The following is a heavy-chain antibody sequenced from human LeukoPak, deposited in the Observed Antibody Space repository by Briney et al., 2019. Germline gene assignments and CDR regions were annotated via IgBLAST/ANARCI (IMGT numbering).Heavy chain of an antibody. J-gene: IGHJ4*02. D-gene: IGHD5-18*01. CDR2: ISSSSSTI. V-gene: IGHV3-48*01. CDR1: GFTFSSYS. CDR3: ARAQDGGYSYGYYFDY. Sequence: GGSLRLSCAASGFTFSSYSMNWVRQAPGKGLEWVSYISSSSSTIYYADSVKGRFTISRDNAKNSLYLQMNSLRGEDTAVYYCARAQDGGYSYGYYFDYWGQGTLVTVSS.